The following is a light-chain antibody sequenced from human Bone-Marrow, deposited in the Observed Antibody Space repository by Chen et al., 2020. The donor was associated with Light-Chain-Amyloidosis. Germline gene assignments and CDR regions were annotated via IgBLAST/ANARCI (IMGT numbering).Light chain of an antibody. CDR3: CSYSGRTTFVL. CDR2: EGT. Sequence: QSALTQTASVSGSPGQSITISCTGTGNDVGGYNLVSWYQQHPGKAPKLIIYEGTQRPSGISERFSGSKSGNTASLTISGLQAEDESDCYCCSYSGRTTFVLFGGGTKLTVL. CDR1: GNDVGGYNL. J-gene: IGLJ2*01. V-gene: IGLV2-23*03.